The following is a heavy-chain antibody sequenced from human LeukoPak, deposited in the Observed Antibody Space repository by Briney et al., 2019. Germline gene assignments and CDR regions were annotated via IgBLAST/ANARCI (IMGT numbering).Heavy chain of an antibody. CDR2: IYYSGST. V-gene: IGHV4-59*01. J-gene: IGHJ5*02. D-gene: IGHD6-13*01. Sequence: SETLSLTCTVSGGSISSYYWSWIRQPPGKGLEWVGYIYYSGSTNYNPSLKSRVPISVDPSKNQFSLKLSSVTAADTAVYYCARGRGVAAAGMYNWFDPWGQGTLVTVSS. CDR3: ARGRGVAAAGMYNWFDP. CDR1: GGSISSYY.